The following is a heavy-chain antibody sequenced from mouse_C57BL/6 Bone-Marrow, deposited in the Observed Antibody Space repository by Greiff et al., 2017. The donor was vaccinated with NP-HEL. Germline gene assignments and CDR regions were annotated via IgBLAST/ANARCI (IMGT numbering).Heavy chain of an antibody. V-gene: IGHV2-9*01. CDR2: IWGGGST. CDR3: AKHRAPYYGSSYEYFDV. CDR1: GFSLTSYG. J-gene: IGHJ1*03. Sequence: VMLVESGPGLVAPSQSLSITCTVSGFSLTSYGVDWVRQPPGKGLEWLGVIWGGGSTNYNSALMSRLSISKDNSKSQVFLKMNSLQTDDTAIYYCAKHRAPYYGSSYEYFDVWGTGTTVTVSS. D-gene: IGHD1-1*01.